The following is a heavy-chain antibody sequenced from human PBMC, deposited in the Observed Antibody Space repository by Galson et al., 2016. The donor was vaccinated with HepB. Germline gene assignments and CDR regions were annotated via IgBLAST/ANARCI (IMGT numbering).Heavy chain of an antibody. V-gene: IGHV3-7*01. D-gene: IGHD5-24*01. CDR2: IKEDGREQ. CDR3: VREGLADGSYFDY. Sequence: SLRLSCAASGFTFSMYWMTWVRQTPGRGLEWVANIKEDGREQYYVDSVRGRFTISGDNTKNSLNLQMTSLRAEDTAVYYCVREGLADGSYFDYWGQGTLVTVSS. J-gene: IGHJ4*02. CDR1: GFTFSMYW.